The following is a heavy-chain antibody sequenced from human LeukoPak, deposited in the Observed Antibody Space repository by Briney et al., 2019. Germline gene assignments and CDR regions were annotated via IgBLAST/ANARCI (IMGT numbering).Heavy chain of an antibody. Sequence: GGSLRLSCAASGFTFSSYAMSWVRQAPGKGLEWVSAISGSGGSTYYADSVKGRFTISRDNSKNTLYLQMNSLRAEDTAVYYCAKRSAAAGSVVVIIDYWGQGTLVTVSS. D-gene: IGHD6-13*01. CDR2: ISGSGGST. J-gene: IGHJ4*02. CDR3: AKRSAAAGSVVVIIDY. CDR1: GFTFSSYA. V-gene: IGHV3-23*01.